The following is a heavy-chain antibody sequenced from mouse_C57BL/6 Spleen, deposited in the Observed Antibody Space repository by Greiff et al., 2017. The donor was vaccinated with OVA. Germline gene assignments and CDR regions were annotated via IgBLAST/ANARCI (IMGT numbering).Heavy chain of an antibody. Sequence: QVQLQQSGAELVRPGASVTLSCKASGYTFTDYEMHWVKQTPVHGLEWIGAIDPETGGTAYNQKFKGKAILTADKSSSTAYMELRSLTSEDSAVYDCTREGRGLDYYAMDYWGQGTSVTVAS. CDR1: GYTFTDYE. J-gene: IGHJ4*01. V-gene: IGHV1-15*01. CDR2: IDPETGGT. D-gene: IGHD1-1*02. CDR3: TREGRGLDYYAMDY.